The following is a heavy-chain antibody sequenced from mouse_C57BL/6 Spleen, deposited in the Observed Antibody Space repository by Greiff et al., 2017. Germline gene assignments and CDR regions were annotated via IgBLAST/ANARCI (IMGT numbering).Heavy chain of an antibody. V-gene: IGHV1-50*01. Sequence: VQLQQPGAELVKPGASVKLSCKASGYTFTSYWMQWVKQRPGQGLEWIGEIDPSDSYTNYNQKFKGKATLTVDTSSSTAYMRLSSLTSEDSAVYYCARRGLRLIDYWGQGTTLTVSS. J-gene: IGHJ2*01. D-gene: IGHD3-2*02. CDR1: GYTFTSYW. CDR2: IDPSDSYT. CDR3: ARRGLRLIDY.